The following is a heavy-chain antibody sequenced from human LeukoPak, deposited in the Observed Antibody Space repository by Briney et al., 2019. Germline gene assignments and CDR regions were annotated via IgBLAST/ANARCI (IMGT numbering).Heavy chain of an antibody. Sequence: KTSETLSLTCIVSGDSLTSGYYWGWVRQPPGKGLEWIGYIYYSGSTNYNPSLKSRVTISVDTSKNQFSLKLSSVTAADTAVYFCAREGYCSGGSCYSTTRLYNWFDPWGQGTLVTVSS. CDR3: AREGYCSGGSCYSTTRLYNWFDP. D-gene: IGHD2-15*01. J-gene: IGHJ5*02. CDR2: IYYSGST. CDR1: GDSLTSGYY. V-gene: IGHV4-38-2*02.